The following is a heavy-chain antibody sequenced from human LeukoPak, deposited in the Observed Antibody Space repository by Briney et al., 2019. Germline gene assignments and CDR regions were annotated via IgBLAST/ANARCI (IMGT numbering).Heavy chain of an antibody. D-gene: IGHD6-19*01. Sequence: GGSLRLSCAASEFTFSTYAMSWVRQTPEKGLEWVSTISSSGSRTYYVDSVKGRFTVSRDNSNNTVYLQMNSLRAEDTAVYYCAKDRGGGGWYFDYWGQGTLVTVSS. CDR3: AKDRGGGGWYFDY. CDR2: ISSSGSRT. CDR1: EFTFSTYA. V-gene: IGHV3-23*01. J-gene: IGHJ4*02.